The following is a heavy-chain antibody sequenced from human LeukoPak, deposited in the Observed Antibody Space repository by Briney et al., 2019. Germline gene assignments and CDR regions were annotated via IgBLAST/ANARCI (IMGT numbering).Heavy chain of an antibody. Sequence: PGGSLRLSCEASGFSFSSYWMSWVRQAPGKGLVWVSRINTDGSSTSYADSVKGRFTISRDNAKNTLYLQMNSLRAEDTAVYYCARAPYPGAFDIWGQGTMVTVSS. D-gene: IGHD2-2*01. CDR3: ARAPYPGAFDI. V-gene: IGHV3-74*01. J-gene: IGHJ3*02. CDR2: INTDGSST. CDR1: GFSFSSYW.